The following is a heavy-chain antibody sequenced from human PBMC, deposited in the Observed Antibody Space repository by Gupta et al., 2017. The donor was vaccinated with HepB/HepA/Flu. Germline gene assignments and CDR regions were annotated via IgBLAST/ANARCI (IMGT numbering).Heavy chain of an antibody. CDR3: AKGYGSYHYTNWFDP. V-gene: IGHV3-23*01. D-gene: IGHD1-26*01. J-gene: IGHJ5*02. Sequence: EVQLLESGGGLVQPGGSLRLSCAASGFIFSSYAMSWVRQAPGKGLAWVSAISGSGGRTYYADSVKGRFTISRDNSKNTLYLQMNRLRAEETAVYYCAKGYGSYHYTNWFDPWGQGTLVTVSS. CDR2: ISGSGGRT. CDR1: GFIFSSYA.